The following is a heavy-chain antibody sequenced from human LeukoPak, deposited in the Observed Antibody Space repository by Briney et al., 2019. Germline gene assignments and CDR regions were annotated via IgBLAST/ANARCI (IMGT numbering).Heavy chain of an antibody. Sequence: PGGSLRLSCAASGFTFSNAWMSWVRQAPGRGLEWVGPIKSKTDGGTTDYAAPVKGRFTISRDDSKNTLYLQMNSLKTEDTAVYYCTTKAVAVLSYYYYGMDVWGQGTTVTVSS. CDR1: GFTFSNAW. J-gene: IGHJ6*02. CDR3: TTKAVAVLSYYYYGMDV. V-gene: IGHV3-15*01. D-gene: IGHD6-19*01. CDR2: IKSKTDGGTT.